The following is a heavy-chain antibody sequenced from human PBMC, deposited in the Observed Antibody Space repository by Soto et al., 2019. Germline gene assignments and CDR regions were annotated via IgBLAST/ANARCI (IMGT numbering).Heavy chain of an antibody. CDR3: ARGMTVGANWFDT. J-gene: IGHJ5*02. CDR2: IKQDGSEK. Sequence: EVQLVESGGGLVQPGGSLRLSCAVSGFTFTNYWMNWVRQAPGKGPEWVANIKQDGSEKYYVDSVKGRFTISRDNAETALYREMYSLRAEDTAMYYCARGMTVGANWFDTWGQGTLVTVSS. D-gene: IGHD6-19*01. V-gene: IGHV3-7*02. CDR1: GFTFTNYW.